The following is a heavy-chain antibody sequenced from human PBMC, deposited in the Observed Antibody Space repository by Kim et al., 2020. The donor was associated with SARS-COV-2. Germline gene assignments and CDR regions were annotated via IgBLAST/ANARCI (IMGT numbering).Heavy chain of an antibody. D-gene: IGHD3-10*01. J-gene: IGHJ5*01. Sequence: GGSLRLSCAVSGFTFSDYGMHWVRQAPGKAPEWVAITSYDGSDQYYPDSVKGRFTISRDNSKNTVYLQMNSLRVEDTAVYYFANDEGRRYLYGSGIIDSWGQRALVTVSS. CDR2: TSYDGSDQ. CDR1: GFTFSDYG. CDR3: ANDEGRRYLYGSGIIDS. V-gene: IGHV3-30*18.